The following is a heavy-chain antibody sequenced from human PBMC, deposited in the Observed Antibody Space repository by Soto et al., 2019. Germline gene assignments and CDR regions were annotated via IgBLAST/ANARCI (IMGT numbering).Heavy chain of an antibody. CDR3: VKDGGTLPHLVNYPFDI. D-gene: IGHD3-16*01. J-gene: IGHJ3*02. V-gene: IGHV3-30*18. CDR1: GFTFSSYG. CDR2: ISYDGSNK. Sequence: PGGSLRLSCAASGFTFSSYGMHWVRQAPGKGLEWVAVISYDGSNKYYADSVKGRFTISRDNSKNTLYLQMNSLRTEDTAVYYCVKDGGTLPHLVNYPFDIWGQGTKVTVSS.